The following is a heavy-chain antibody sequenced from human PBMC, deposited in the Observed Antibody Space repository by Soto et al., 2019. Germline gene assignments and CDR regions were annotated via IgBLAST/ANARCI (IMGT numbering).Heavy chain of an antibody. J-gene: IGHJ6*02. V-gene: IGHV3-11*06. CDR1: GFTFSDYY. CDR3: ARVGGYYDFWSGYWGHSMDV. CDR2: ISSSSSYT. D-gene: IGHD3-3*01. Sequence: GGSLRLSCAASGFTFSDYYMSWIRQAPGKGLEWVSYISSSSSYTNYADPVKGRFTISRDNAKNSLYLQMNSLRAEDTAVYYCARVGGYYDFWSGYWGHSMDVWGQGTTVTVSS.